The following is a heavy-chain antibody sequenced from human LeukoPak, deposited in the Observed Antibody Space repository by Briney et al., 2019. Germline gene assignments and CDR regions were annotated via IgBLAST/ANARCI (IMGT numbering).Heavy chain of an antibody. V-gene: IGHV4-34*01. J-gene: IGHJ4*02. Sequence: SETLSLTCAVYGGSFSGYYWSWIRQPPRGVLEWIGEINHSGSTNYNPSLKSRVTISVDTSKNQFSLKLSSVTAADTAVYYCAREGNSGARGVKVDYWGQGTLVTVSS. D-gene: IGHD3-10*01. CDR1: GGSFSGYY. CDR2: INHSGST. CDR3: AREGNSGARGVKVDY.